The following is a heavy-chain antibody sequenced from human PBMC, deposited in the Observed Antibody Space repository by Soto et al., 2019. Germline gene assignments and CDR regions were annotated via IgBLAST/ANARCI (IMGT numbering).Heavy chain of an antibody. Sequence: QVQLVQSGAEVKKPGSSVKVSCKASGGTFSSYAISWVRQAPGQGLEWMGGIIPIFGTANYAQKFQGRVTITADESTSTAYMELSRLRSEDTAVYYCATGGGLALTYYYYGMDVWGQGTTVTVSS. CDR1: GGTFSSYA. D-gene: IGHD3-10*01. CDR2: IIPIFGTA. V-gene: IGHV1-69*01. J-gene: IGHJ6*02. CDR3: ATGGGLALTYYYYGMDV.